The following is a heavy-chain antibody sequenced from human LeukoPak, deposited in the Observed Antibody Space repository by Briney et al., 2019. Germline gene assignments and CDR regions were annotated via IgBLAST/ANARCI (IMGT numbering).Heavy chain of an antibody. J-gene: IGHJ4*02. D-gene: IGHD3-3*01. CDR3: ARGGDSYDFWSGYPFDY. Sequence: ASVKVSCKASGGTFSSYAISWVRQAPGQGLEWMGGIIPIFGTANYAQKFQGRVTITTDESTSTAYMELSSLRSEDTAVYYCARGGDSYDFWSGYPFDYWGQGTLVTVSS. CDR2: IIPIFGTA. V-gene: IGHV1-69*05. CDR1: GGTFSSYA.